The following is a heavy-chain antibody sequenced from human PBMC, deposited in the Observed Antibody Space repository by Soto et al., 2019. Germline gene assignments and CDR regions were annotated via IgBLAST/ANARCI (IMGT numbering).Heavy chain of an antibody. Sequence: SETLSLTCTVSGGSISSGDYYWSWIRQPPGRGLEWIGCIFYSGRTYYNPSLKSRVTMSVDTSKNQFSLKLSSVTAADTAVYYCARDTDYYGSGTTGFFDFWGQGSLVTVS. V-gene: IGHV4-30-4*01. CDR3: ARDTDYYGSGTTGFFDF. J-gene: IGHJ4*02. D-gene: IGHD3-10*01. CDR1: GGSISSGDYY. CDR2: IFYSGRT.